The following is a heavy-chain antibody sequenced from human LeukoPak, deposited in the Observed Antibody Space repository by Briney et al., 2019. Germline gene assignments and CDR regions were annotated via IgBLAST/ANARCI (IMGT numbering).Heavy chain of an antibody. CDR1: GFTFSSYS. D-gene: IGHD5-24*01. J-gene: IGHJ3*02. CDR3: ARPKMATIEDAFDI. CDR2: ISSSSSYI. Sequence: NAGGSLRLSCAASGFTFSSYSMNWVRQAPGKGLEWVSSISSSSSYIYYADSVKGRFTISRDNAKNSLYLQMNSLRAEDTAVYYCARPKMATIEDAFDIWGQGTMVTVSS. V-gene: IGHV3-21*01.